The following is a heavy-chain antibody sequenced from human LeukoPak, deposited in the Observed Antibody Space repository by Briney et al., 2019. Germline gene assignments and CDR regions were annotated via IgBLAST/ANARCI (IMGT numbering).Heavy chain of an antibody. CDR2: IYYSGST. D-gene: IGHD3-3*01. J-gene: IGHJ4*02. CDR3: ARRASITIFGVVVYYFDY. Sequence: SETLSLTCTVSGGSISSSSYYWGWIRQPPGKGLEWIGSIYYSGSTYYNPSLKSRVTISVDTSKNQFSLKLSSVTAADTAVYYCARRASITIFGVVVYYFDYWGQGTLVTVSS. CDR1: GGSISSSSYY. V-gene: IGHV4-39*01.